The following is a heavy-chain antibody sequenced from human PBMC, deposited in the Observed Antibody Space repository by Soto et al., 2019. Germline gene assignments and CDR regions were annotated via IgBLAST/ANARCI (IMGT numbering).Heavy chain of an antibody. CDR2: ISSSSSTI. D-gene: IGHD5-12*01. V-gene: IGHV3-48*02. J-gene: IGHJ4*02. Sequence: EVQLVESGGGLVQPGGSLRLSCAASGFTFSSYSMDWVRQAPGKGLEWVSYISSSSSTIYYADSVKGRFTIYRDNAKNPLYLQMNSLRDEDTAVYYCVRDGVYSVYDPDYWGQGTLVTVSS. CDR1: GFTFSSYS. CDR3: VRDGVYSVYDPDY.